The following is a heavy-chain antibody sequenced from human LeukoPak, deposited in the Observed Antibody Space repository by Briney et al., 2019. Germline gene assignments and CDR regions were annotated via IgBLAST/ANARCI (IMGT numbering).Heavy chain of an antibody. D-gene: IGHD3-9*01. CDR1: GGSISSYY. V-gene: IGHV4-59*12. Sequence: SETLSLTCTVSGGSISSYYWSWIRQPPGKGLEWVGEIHYTGATSYNPSLKSRATISIDTSKNQVSLKLSSVTAADTAVYYCARGNILSGYCSDFWGQGALVTVSS. CDR2: IHYTGAT. J-gene: IGHJ4*02. CDR3: ARGNILSGYCSDF.